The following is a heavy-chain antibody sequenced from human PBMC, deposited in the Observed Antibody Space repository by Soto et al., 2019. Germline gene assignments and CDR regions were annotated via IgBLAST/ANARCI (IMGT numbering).Heavy chain of an antibody. Sequence: QVQLQESGPGLVKPSQTLSLTCTVSGGSISSGGYYWSWIRQHPGKGLEWIGYSYYSGSTYYNPSLKSRVTISVDTSKNQFSLKLSSVTAADTAVYYCAREVPYQGSSGYHLKDYWGQGTLVTVSS. CDR3: AREVPYQGSSGYHLKDY. J-gene: IGHJ4*02. CDR2: SYYSGST. CDR1: GGSISSGGYY. V-gene: IGHV4-31*03. D-gene: IGHD3-22*01.